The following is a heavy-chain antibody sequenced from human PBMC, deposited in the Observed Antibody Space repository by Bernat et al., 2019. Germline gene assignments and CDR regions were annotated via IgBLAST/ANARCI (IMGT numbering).Heavy chain of an antibody. CDR1: GGSISSGGYS. D-gene: IGHD4-17*01. CDR2: IYHSGST. V-gene: IGHV4-30-2*01. CDR3: ARDFYGDPGYGMDV. J-gene: IGHJ6*02. Sequence: QLQLQESGSGLVKPSQTLSLTCAVSGGSISSGGYSWSWIRQPPGKGLEWIGYIYHSGSTYYNPSLKSRVTISVDRSKNQFSMKLSSVTAADTAVYYCARDFYGDPGYGMDVWGQGTTVTVSS.